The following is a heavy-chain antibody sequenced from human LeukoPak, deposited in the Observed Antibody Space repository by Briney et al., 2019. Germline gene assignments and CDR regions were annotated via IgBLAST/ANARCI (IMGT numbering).Heavy chain of an antibody. CDR2: IWYDGSNK. J-gene: IGHJ3*02. Sequence: GGSLRLSCAASGFTFSSYGMHWVRQAPGKGLEWVAAIWYDGSNKYYADSVKGRFTISRDNSKNTLYLQMNSLRAEDTAVYYCARDRLWFGEPHDAFDIWGQGTMVTVSS. V-gene: IGHV3-33*01. CDR1: GFTFSSYG. D-gene: IGHD3-10*01. CDR3: ARDRLWFGEPHDAFDI.